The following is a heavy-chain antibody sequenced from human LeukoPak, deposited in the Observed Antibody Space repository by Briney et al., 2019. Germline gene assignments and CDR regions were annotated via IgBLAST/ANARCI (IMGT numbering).Heavy chain of an antibody. Sequence: SETLSLTCTVSGGSISSYYWSWIRQPPGKGLEWIGYIYYSGSTNYNPSLKSRVTISVDTSKNQFSLKLSSVTAADTAVYYCAREVGGGFDPWDQGTLVTVSS. CDR2: IYYSGST. V-gene: IGHV4-59*01. D-gene: IGHD3-16*01. CDR3: AREVGGGFDP. J-gene: IGHJ5*02. CDR1: GGSISSYY.